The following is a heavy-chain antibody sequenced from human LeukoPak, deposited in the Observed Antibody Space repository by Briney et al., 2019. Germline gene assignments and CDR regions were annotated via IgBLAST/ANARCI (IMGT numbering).Heavy chain of an antibody. CDR3: ARDLLQYYDAFDI. V-gene: IGHV3-21*01. J-gene: IGHJ3*02. D-gene: IGHD2/OR15-2a*01. CDR1: GFSISSSA. CDR2: INNVASHI. Sequence: GGSLRLSCAASGFSISSSAMNWVRQAPGKGLEWVSSINNVASHIYYAGSVRGRFTISRDNAKNSVYLQMNSLRAEDTAVYYCARDLLQYYDAFDIWGQGTMVTVSS.